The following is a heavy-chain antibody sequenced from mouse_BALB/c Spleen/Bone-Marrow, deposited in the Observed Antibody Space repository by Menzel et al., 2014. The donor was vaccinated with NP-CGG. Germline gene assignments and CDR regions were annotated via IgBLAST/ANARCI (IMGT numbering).Heavy chain of an antibody. Sequence: EVQRVESGGGLVKPGASLKLSCAASGSAFSSYDMSWVRQTPEKRLEWVAYISSGGGSTYYPDTVKGRFTISRDNAKNTLYLQMSSLKSEDTAMYYCAREVLRDYFDYWGQGTTLTVSS. CDR2: ISSGGGST. V-gene: IGHV5-12-1*01. CDR3: AREVLRDYFDY. D-gene: IGHD1-1*01. J-gene: IGHJ2*01. CDR1: GSAFSSYD.